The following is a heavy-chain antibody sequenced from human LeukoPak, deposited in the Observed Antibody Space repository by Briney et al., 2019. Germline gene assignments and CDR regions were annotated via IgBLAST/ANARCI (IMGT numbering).Heavy chain of an antibody. J-gene: IGHJ4*02. Sequence: GGSLRLSCVASGFTFSSYAMSWVRQAPGKGLEWVSAISGSGGSTYYADSVKGRFTISRDNSKNTLYLQMNSLRAEDTAVYYCARNGEYSSSWFYFDYWGQGTLVTVSS. CDR2: ISGSGGST. CDR1: GFTFSSYA. D-gene: IGHD6-6*01. CDR3: ARNGEYSSSWFYFDY. V-gene: IGHV3-23*01.